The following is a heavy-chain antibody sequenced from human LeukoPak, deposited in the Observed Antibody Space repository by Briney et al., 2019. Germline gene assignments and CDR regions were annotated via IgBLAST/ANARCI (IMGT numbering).Heavy chain of an antibody. CDR3: AKASPSEPSS. V-gene: IGHV3-23*01. CDR2: ISGSGCSK. D-gene: IGHD1-14*01. CDR1: GSTFSSYA. J-gene: IGHJ5*02. Sequence: GGSLRLSCAASGSTFSSYAMSWVRQAPGKGLDGVSAISGSGCSKYYAASVKGRFTISRDNSKNPLYLQMNSLRAEDTAVYYCAKASPSEPSSWGQGTLVTVSS.